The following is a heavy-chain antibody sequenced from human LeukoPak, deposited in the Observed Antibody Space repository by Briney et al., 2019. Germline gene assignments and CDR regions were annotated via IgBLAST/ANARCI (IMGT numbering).Heavy chain of an antibody. Sequence: PGGSLRLSCAASGFTFYYYAMQWLPHAPGKGLEGVSDISWNSDSLGYGDSVKGRFTISRDNAKNSLYLQMNSLRAEDTAFYYCAKGRYGGNYLDAFDIWGRGPTVTVSS. D-gene: IGHD4-23*01. CDR2: ISWNSDSL. CDR1: GFTFYYYA. CDR3: AKGRYGGNYLDAFDI. J-gene: IGHJ3*02. V-gene: IGHV3-9*01.